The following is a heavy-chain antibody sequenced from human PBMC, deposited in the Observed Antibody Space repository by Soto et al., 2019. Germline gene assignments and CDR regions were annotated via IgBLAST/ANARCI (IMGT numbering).Heavy chain of an antibody. V-gene: IGHV3-30-3*01. D-gene: IGHD3-22*01. Sequence: QVQLVESGGGVVQPGRSMRLSCAASGFTFSSDAMHWVRQAPGKGMEWVAVISYDGSNKYYENSVKGRFTISRDNSKTPLYLQLNSLRAEDTAVYYCARDSSGYSYLDYGGPGTLVTVSS. CDR1: GFTFSSDA. CDR3: ARDSSGYSYLDY. J-gene: IGHJ4*02. CDR2: ISYDGSNK.